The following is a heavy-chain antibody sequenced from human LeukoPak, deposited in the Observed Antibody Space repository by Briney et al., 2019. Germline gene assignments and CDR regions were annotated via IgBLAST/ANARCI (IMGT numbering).Heavy chain of an antibody. D-gene: IGHD1-26*01. Sequence: PGRSLRLSCAASGFTFDDYAMHWVRQAPGKGLEWVSDISWNSGSIGYADSVKGRFTISRDNAKNSLYLQMNSLRAEDTALYYCAKDTTSGSYFDYYYYMDVWGKGTTVTISS. CDR2: ISWNSGSI. J-gene: IGHJ6*03. CDR3: AKDTTSGSYFDYYYYMDV. V-gene: IGHV3-9*01. CDR1: GFTFDDYA.